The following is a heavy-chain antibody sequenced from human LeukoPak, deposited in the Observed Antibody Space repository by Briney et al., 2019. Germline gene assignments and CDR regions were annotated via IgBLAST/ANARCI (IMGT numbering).Heavy chain of an antibody. J-gene: IGHJ4*02. CDR3: ARVLAESAAIPGGY. Sequence: GASVKVSCKASGYTFTSYYMHWVRQAPGQGLEWMGWISAYNGNTNYAQKLQGRVTMTTDTSTSTAYMELRSLRSDDTAVYYCARVLAESAAIPGGYWGQGTLVTVSS. V-gene: IGHV1-18*04. CDR2: ISAYNGNT. D-gene: IGHD2-21*02. CDR1: GYTFTSYY.